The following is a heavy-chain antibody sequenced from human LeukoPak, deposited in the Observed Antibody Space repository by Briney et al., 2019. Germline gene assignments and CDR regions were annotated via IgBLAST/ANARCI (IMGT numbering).Heavy chain of an antibody. J-gene: IGHJ4*02. Sequence: SETLSLTCTVSGGSISSYYWSWIRQPPGKGLEWIGYIYYSGSTNYNPSLKSRVTISVDTSKNQFSLKLSSVTAADTAVYYCARRREEYDYWGQGTLVTVSS. CDR3: ARRREEYDY. CDR1: GGSISSYY. CDR2: IYYSGST. V-gene: IGHV4-59*08.